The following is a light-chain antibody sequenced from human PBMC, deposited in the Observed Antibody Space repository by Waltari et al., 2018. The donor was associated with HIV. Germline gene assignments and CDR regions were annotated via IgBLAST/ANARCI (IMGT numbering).Light chain of an antibody. CDR3: QSADTSGTYVV. Sequence: SFELAQPPSVSVSPGQTATITCSGDSLAKPYDYWYQQKSGQAPLLVIYKDTERPSGIPDRFSGSTSGAIVTLTISGVQAEDEADYYCQSADTSGTYVVFGGGTKLTVL. J-gene: IGLJ2*01. CDR2: KDT. CDR1: SLAKPY. V-gene: IGLV3-25*03.